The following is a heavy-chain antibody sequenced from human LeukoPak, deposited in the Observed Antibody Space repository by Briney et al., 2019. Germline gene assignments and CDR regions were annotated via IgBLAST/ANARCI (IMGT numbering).Heavy chain of an antibody. CDR1: GGSISSGGYS. J-gene: IGHJ1*01. V-gene: IGHV4-30-2*01. D-gene: IGHD2-2*01. CDR2: IYNSGST. Sequence: SQTLSLTCAVSGGSISSGGYSWSWIRQPPGKGLEWIGYIYNSGSTYDNPSLKSRATISVDRSKTQYSPKLSSVTAADTAVYYCATALGYCSSTSCYDVYFQHWGQGTLVTVSS. CDR3: ATALGYCSSTSCYDVYFQH.